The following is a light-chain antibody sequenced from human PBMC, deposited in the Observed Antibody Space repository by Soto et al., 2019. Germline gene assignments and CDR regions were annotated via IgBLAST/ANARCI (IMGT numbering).Light chain of an antibody. Sequence: QSVLTQPASVSGSPGQSITITCTGTSSDVGSYNYVSWYQQHPGRAPKFMIYEVTNRPSGVSNRFSASKSGNTASLTISGLQAEDEADYYCASYTTSSTLVFGGGTQLTVL. CDR2: EVT. CDR3: ASYTTSSTLV. J-gene: IGLJ2*01. V-gene: IGLV2-14*01. CDR1: SSDVGSYNY.